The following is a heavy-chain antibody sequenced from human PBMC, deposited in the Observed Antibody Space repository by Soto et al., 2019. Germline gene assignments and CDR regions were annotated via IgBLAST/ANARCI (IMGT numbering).Heavy chain of an antibody. CDR1: GGSFSGYY. J-gene: IGHJ4*02. Sequence: QVQLQQWGAGLLKPSETLSLTCAVYGGSFSGYYWTWIRQPPGTGLEWIGEINHSGSTNYNPSLQSRVTISVDTSKSQFSLTLTSVTAADTAVYYCARDKITGLFDYWGQGTLVTVSS. D-gene: IGHD2-8*02. V-gene: IGHV4-34*01. CDR3: ARDKITGLFDY. CDR2: INHSGST.